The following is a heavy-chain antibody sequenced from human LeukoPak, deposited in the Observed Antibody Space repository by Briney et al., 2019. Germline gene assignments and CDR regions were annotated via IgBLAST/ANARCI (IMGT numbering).Heavy chain of an antibody. D-gene: IGHD3-22*01. J-gene: IGHJ4*02. V-gene: IGHV3-11*04. CDR1: GFTFSDYY. CDR3: AREYYYDSSGPFDY. CDR2: ISSSSSTI. Sequence: GGSLRLSCAASGFTFSDYYMSWIRQAPGKGLEWVSYISSSSSTIYYADSVKGRFTISRDNAKNSLYLQMNSLRDEDTAVYYCAREYYYDSSGPFDYWGQGTLVTVSS.